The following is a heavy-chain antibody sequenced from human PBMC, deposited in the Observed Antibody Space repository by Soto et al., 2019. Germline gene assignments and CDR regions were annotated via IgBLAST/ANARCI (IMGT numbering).Heavy chain of an antibody. Sequence: SETLSLTCTVSGGSISSSSYYWGWIRQPPGKGLEWIGRIYYSGSTYYNPSLKSRVTISVDTSKNQFSLKLSSVTAADTAVYYCARLVSSWYYFDYWGQGTLVTVSS. J-gene: IGHJ4*02. V-gene: IGHV4-39*01. CDR2: IYYSGST. CDR1: GGSISSSSYY. D-gene: IGHD6-13*01. CDR3: ARLVSSWYYFDY.